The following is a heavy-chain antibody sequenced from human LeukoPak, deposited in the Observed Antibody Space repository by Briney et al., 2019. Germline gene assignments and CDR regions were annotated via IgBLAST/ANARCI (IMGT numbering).Heavy chain of an antibody. CDR1: GGSISSSSYF. D-gene: IGHD4-17*01. CDR2: IFYSGST. Sequence: SETLSLTCTASGGSISSSSYFWGWIRQPPGKGLEWIGSIFYSGSTYYNPSLNSRATISIDTSKNQLSLRLSSVTAADTAVYYCARQMNTVTADYWGQGTLVTVSS. CDR3: ARQMNTVTADY. V-gene: IGHV4-39*01. J-gene: IGHJ4*02.